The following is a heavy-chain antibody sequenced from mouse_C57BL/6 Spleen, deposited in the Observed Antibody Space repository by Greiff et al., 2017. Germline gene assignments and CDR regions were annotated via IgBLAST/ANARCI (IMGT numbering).Heavy chain of an antibody. CDR1: GYAFSSYW. V-gene: IGHV1-80*01. J-gene: IGHJ4*01. D-gene: IGHD2-5*01. CDR2: IYPGDGDT. Sequence: QVQLQQSGAELVKPGASVKISCKASGYAFSSYWMNWVKQRPGKGLEWIGKIYPGDGDTNYNGKFKGKATLTADKSSSTAYMQLSSLTSEDSAVYFCARRPYYSNGDYWGQGTSVTVSS. CDR3: ARRPYYSNGDY.